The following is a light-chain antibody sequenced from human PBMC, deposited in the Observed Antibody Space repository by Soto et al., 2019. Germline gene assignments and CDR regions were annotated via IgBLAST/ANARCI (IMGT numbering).Light chain of an antibody. J-gene: IGLJ1*01. Sequence: QSVLTQPPSVSGAPGQRVTISCTESNSNIGAGYDVHWYQQLPGRAPKLLIYANNNRPSGVPDRFSGSRSGTSASLAITGLQAEDEADYSCQSYDSSLSGFYVFGTGTKLTVL. CDR3: QSYDSSLSGFYV. CDR2: ANN. CDR1: NSNIGAGYD. V-gene: IGLV1-40*01.